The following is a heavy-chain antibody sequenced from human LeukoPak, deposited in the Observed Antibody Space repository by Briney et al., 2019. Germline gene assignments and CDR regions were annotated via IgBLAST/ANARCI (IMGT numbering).Heavy chain of an antibody. J-gene: IGHJ4*02. CDR2: IRSKANSYAT. Sequence: GGPLKLSCAASGFTFSGSAMHWVRQASGKGLEWVGRIRSKANSYATAYAASVKGRFTISRDDSKNTAYLQMNSLKTEDTAVYYCRYCSSTSCYGGDYWGQGTLVTVSS. D-gene: IGHD2-2*01. V-gene: IGHV3-73*01. CDR1: GFTFSGSA. CDR3: RYCSSTSCYGGDY.